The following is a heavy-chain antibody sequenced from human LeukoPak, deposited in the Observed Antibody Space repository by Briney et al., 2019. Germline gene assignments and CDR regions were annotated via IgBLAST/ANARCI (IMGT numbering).Heavy chain of an antibody. CDR3: ASLRVPGDFDY. D-gene: IGHD3-16*01. CDR2: IYHSGNT. CDR1: GGSFSDYY. J-gene: IGHJ4*02. V-gene: IGHV4-34*01. Sequence: SETLSLTCTVYGGSFSDYYWSWIRQPAGKGLEWIGNIYHSGNTYYNSSLKSRVTISVDTSKNQFSLRLTSVTAADTAVYYCASLRVPGDFDYWGQGTLVTVSS.